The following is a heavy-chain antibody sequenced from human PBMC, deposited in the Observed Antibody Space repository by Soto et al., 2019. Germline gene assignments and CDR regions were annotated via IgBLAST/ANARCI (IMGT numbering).Heavy chain of an antibody. V-gene: IGHV3-7*03. D-gene: IGHD1-7*01. CDR3: TTDPHIVWNYALYYYYGMDV. Sequence: GGYLRLSCAASEFTFNGHWMSWVRQAPGKGLEWVANTKPDESEKYYLASVKGRFTISRDDSKNTLYLQMNSLKTEDTAVYYCTTDPHIVWNYALYYYYGMDVWGQGTTVTVSS. CDR1: EFTFNGHW. CDR2: TKPDESEK. J-gene: IGHJ6*01.